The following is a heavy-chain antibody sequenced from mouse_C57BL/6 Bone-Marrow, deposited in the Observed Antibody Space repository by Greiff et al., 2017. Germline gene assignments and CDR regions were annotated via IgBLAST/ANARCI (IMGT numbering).Heavy chain of an antibody. CDR3: TRLLRSSWFAY. CDR1: GYTFTDYE. V-gene: IGHV1-15*01. D-gene: IGHD1-1*01. CDR2: IDPETGGT. J-gene: IGHJ3*01. Sequence: VQLQQSGAELVRPGASVTLSCKASGYTFTDYEMHWVKQTPVHGLEWIGAIDPETGGTAYNQKFKGKAILTADKSSSTAYMELRGLTSEDSAVYYCTRLLRSSWFAYWGQGTLVTVSA.